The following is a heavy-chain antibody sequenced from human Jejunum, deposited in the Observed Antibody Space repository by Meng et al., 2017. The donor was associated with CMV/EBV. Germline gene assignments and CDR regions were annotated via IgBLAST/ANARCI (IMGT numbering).Heavy chain of an antibody. Sequence: QRQRSGRGPGLVQPSGRLALPCTFSANPLSRSAYSWVWVRQSPGKGLEWIGAIYSSGETHYPPSLKSRVTLSVDTSRNQFSLKLNSVTAADTAVYYCARAHYSTVYYNPGFDYWGQGTLVTVSS. J-gene: IGHJ4*02. CDR3: ARAHYSTVYYNPGFDY. CDR2: IYSSGET. CDR1: ANPLSRSAYS. V-gene: IGHV4-39*07. D-gene: IGHD3-22*01.